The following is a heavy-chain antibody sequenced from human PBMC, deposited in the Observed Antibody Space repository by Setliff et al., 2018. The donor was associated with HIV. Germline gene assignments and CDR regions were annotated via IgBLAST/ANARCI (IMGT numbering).Heavy chain of an antibody. CDR2: IIPIFGTA. CDR3: ATDLVATILRVGPDTSH. V-gene: IGHV1-69*05. Sequence: SVKVSCKASGGTFSSYAISWVRQAPGQGLEWMGGIIPIFGTANYAQKFQGRVTITTGESTSTAYMELSSLRSEDTAVYYCATDLVATILRVGPDTSHWGQGTLVTVSS. D-gene: IGHD5-12*01. J-gene: IGHJ4*02. CDR1: GGTFSSYA.